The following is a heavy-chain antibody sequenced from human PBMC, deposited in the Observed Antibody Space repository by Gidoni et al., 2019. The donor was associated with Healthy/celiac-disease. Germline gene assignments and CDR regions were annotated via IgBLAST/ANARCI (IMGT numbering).Heavy chain of an antibody. CDR1: GFTFSSSA. D-gene: IGHD6-19*01. V-gene: IGHV3-30-3*01. CDR2: ISYDVSNK. Sequence: QVQLVESGGGVVQPGRSLRLSCAASGFTFSSSAMHWVRQAPGKGLEWVAVISYDVSNKYYADSGKGRFTISRDNSKNTLYLQMNSLRAEDTAVYYCARVIAVAGKGGWNWFDPWGQGTLVTVSS. J-gene: IGHJ5*02. CDR3: ARVIAVAGKGGWNWFDP.